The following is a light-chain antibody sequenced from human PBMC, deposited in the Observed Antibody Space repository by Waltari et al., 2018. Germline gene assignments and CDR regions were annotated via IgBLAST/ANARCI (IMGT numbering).Light chain of an antibody. CDR2: DVI. CDR1: SSYVGSYNL. V-gene: IGLV2-23*02. Sequence: QSALTQPASVSGSPGQSITISCTVTSSYVGSYNLVSWYQQHPGKPPKLMIYDVIKRPSVGSNRFSGSKSGNTASLTISVLQAEDEADYYCCSYAGSSIVVFGGGTKLTVL. J-gene: IGLJ2*01. CDR3: CSYAGSSIVV.